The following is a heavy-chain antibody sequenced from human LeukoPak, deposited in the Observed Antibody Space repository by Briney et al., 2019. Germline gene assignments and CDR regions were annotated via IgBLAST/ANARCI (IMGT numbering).Heavy chain of an antibody. CDR3: ARLSSGSGSDYDFWSGSTEYYFDY. D-gene: IGHD3-3*01. CDR1: GYSSTSYW. V-gene: IGHV5-51*01. Sequence: GESLKSSCKGSGYSSTSYWIGWVRQVPGKGLEWMGIIYPGGSDTRYSPSFQGQVTISADKSISTAYLQWSSLKASDTAMYYCARLSSGSGSDYDFWSGSTEYYFDYWGQGTLVTVSS. J-gene: IGHJ4*02. CDR2: IYPGGSDT.